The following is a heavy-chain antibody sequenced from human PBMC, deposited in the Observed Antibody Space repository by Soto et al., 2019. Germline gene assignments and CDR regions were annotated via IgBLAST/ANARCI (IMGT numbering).Heavy chain of an antibody. V-gene: IGHV3-23*01. J-gene: IGHJ5*02. CDR2: ISGSGGST. D-gene: IGHD3-10*01. CDR1: GFTFSSYA. CDR3: AGLWFPIGGWFDP. Sequence: GGSLRLSCAAAGFTFSSYAMSCVRQAPGKGLEWVSAISGSGGSTYYADSVKGRFTISRDNSKNTLYLQMNSLRAEDTAVYYCAGLWFPIGGWFDPWGQGTLVTVSS.